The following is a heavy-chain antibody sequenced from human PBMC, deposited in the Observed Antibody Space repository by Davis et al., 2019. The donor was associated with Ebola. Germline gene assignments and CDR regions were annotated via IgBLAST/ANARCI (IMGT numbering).Heavy chain of an antibody. Sequence: ASVKVSCKVSGYTLAELSMHWVRQGPGKGLEWMGWIHTYTGKPTYAPGFTGRFVFSLDTSVSTAYLEISSLKAEDTAVYYCARDMGGWYITFDYWGPGTVVIVSS. J-gene: IGHJ4*02. CDR2: IHTYTGKP. V-gene: IGHV7-4-1*02. CDR1: GYTLAELS. CDR3: ARDMGGWYITFDY. D-gene: IGHD6-19*01.